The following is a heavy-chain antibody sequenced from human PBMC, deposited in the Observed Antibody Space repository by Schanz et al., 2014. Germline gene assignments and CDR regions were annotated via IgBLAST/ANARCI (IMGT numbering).Heavy chain of an antibody. Sequence: EVPLLESGGGLVQPGGSLRLSCVASGFTFFGSFAMSWVRQAPGKGLEWVSGMSGSGSTADYADSVKGRFTISRDNSMNTVYLQMNSLRSDDAAVYYCARAQGVIRLYYGVDVWGQGTTVTVSS. V-gene: IGHV3-23*01. J-gene: IGHJ6*02. CDR2: MSGSGSTA. CDR3: ARAQGVIRLYYGVDV. CDR1: GFTFFGSFA. D-gene: IGHD3-10*01.